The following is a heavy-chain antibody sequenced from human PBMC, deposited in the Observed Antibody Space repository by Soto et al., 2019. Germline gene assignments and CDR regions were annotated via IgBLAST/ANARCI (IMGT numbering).Heavy chain of an antibody. CDR2: IIPIFDTT. CDR1: GGTFSSYA. J-gene: IGHJ4*02. Sequence: ASVKVSCKTSGGTFSSYAISWVRQAPGQGLEWMGGIIPIFDTTNYAQKLQGRVTMTTDTSTSTAYMELRSLRSDDTAVYYCARDRLRGYDSSGFYSWGQGTMVTVSS. CDR3: ARDRLRGYDSSGFYS. V-gene: IGHV1-69*05. D-gene: IGHD3-22*01.